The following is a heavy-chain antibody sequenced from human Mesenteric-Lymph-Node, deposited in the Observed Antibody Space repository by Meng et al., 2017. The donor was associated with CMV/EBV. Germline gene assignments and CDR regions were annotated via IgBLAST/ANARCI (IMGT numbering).Heavy chain of an antibody. J-gene: IGHJ5*02. V-gene: IGHV4-39*01. Sequence: QLQLQESGPGLVKPSETLSLTCTVSGGSIRSSSYYWGWIRQPPGKGLEWIGSIYYSGNTYYNPSLKSRVTISVDTSKNQFSLKLSSVTAADTAVYYCARPHYYGSGSSPWFDPWGQGTLVTVSS. CDR2: IYYSGNT. CDR3: ARPHYYGSGSSPWFDP. CDR1: GGSIRSSSYY. D-gene: IGHD3-10*01.